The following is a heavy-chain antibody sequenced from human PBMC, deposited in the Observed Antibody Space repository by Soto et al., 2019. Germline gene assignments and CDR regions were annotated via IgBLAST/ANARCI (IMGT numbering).Heavy chain of an antibody. J-gene: IGHJ4*02. V-gene: IGHV2-5*02. CDR2: IYWDDDK. Sequence: QITLKESGPTLVKPTQTLTLTCTFSGFSLSTSGVGVRWIRQPPGKALEWLALIYWDDDKRYSPSLKSRLTXTXXTTINRVVLTITNMDPVDTSTYYCAQNIVRGTFDYWGQGTLVTVSS. CDR3: AQNIVRGTFDY. CDR1: GFSLSTSGVG. D-gene: IGHD1-26*01.